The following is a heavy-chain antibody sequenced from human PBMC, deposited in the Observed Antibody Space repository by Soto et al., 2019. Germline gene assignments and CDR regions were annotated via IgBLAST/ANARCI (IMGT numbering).Heavy chain of an antibody. V-gene: IGHV3-21*01. CDR2: ISSSSSYI. D-gene: IGHD2-15*01. J-gene: IGHJ3*02. Sequence: GGSLRLSCAASGFTFSSYSMNWVRQAPGKGLEWVSSISSSSSYIYYADSVKGRFTISRDNAKNSLYLQMNSLRAEDTAVYYCARLYCSGGSCYHTRPGDAFDIWGQGTMVTVSS. CDR3: ARLYCSGGSCYHTRPGDAFDI. CDR1: GFTFSSYS.